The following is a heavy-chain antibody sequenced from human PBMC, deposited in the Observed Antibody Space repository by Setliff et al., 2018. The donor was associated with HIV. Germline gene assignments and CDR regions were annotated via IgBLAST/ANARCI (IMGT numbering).Heavy chain of an antibody. D-gene: IGHD3-22*01. CDR2: VKNDGTST. CDR3: AKSSLIVVVGTDYFDS. V-gene: IGHV3-74*01. CDR1: GFTFSDYW. J-gene: IGHJ4*02. Sequence: PGGSLRLSCAASGFTFSDYWMHWVRQAPGKGLVWVSRVKNDGTSTDYADSVRGRFTISRDNAKNTLYLQMSNLRAEDTAVYYCAKSSLIVVVGTDYFDSWGQGTLVTVSS.